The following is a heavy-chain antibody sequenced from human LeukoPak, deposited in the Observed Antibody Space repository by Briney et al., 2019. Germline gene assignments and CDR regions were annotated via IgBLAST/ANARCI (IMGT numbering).Heavy chain of an antibody. V-gene: IGHV1-8*03. D-gene: IGHD6-6*01. Sequence: ASVKVSCKASGYTFISYDINWVRQATGQGLEWMGWMNPNSGNTGYEQKFQGRVTITRNTSISTAYMELSSLRSEDTAVYYCARLVGIAARRVSWFDPWGQGTLVTVSS. CDR3: ARLVGIAARRVSWFDP. J-gene: IGHJ5*02. CDR1: GYTFISYD. CDR2: MNPNSGNT.